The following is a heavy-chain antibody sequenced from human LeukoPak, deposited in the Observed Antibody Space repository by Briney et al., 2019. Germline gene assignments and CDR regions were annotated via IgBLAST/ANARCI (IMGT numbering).Heavy chain of an antibody. CDR3: ARDRRTLLRYFDWLAYFDY. J-gene: IGHJ4*02. D-gene: IGHD3-9*01. CDR1: GGTFSSYA. CDR2: IIPIFGTA. Sequence: EASVKVSCKASGGTFSSYAISWVRQAPGQGLEWMGGIIPIFGTANYAQKFQGRVTITADKSTSTAYMELSSLRSEDTAVYYCARDRRTLLRYFDWLAYFDYWGQGTLVTVSS. V-gene: IGHV1-69*06.